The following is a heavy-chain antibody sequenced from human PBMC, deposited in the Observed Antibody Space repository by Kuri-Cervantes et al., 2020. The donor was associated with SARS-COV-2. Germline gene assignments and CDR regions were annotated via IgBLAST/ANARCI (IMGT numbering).Heavy chain of an antibody. V-gene: IGHV1-18*01. Sequence: ASVKVSCKASGYTFSSYGISWFRQAPGQGLEWMGWISTFNANINYAQKFRGRVSMTEDTSTDTAYMELSSLRSEDTAVYYCATDGIWGQGTLVTVSS. CDR3: ATDGI. CDR1: GYTFSSYG. CDR2: ISTFNANI. D-gene: IGHD1-1*01. J-gene: IGHJ4*02.